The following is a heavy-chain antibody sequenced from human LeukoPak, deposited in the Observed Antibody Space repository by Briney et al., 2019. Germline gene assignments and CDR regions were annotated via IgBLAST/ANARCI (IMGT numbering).Heavy chain of an antibody. V-gene: IGHV4-61*05. CDR2: IYYSGST. CDR1: GGSISSSSYY. CDR3: ARGPYIQI. J-gene: IGHJ4*02. D-gene: IGHD1-1*01. Sequence: PSETLSLTCTVSGGSISSSSYYWGWIRQPPGKGLEWIGYIYYSGSTNYNPSLKSRVTISVDTSKNQFSLKLSSVTAADTAVYYCARGPYIQIWGQGTLVTVSS.